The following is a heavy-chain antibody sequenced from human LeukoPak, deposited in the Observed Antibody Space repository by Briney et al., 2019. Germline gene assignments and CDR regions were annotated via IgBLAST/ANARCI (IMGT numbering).Heavy chain of an antibody. CDR3: ASGMVRGVIMADY. V-gene: IGHV3-21*01. CDR1: GFTFSIYG. CDR2: ISSSSSYI. Sequence: GGSLRLSCAASGFTFSIYGMNWVRQAPGKGLEWVSSISSSSSYIYYADSVKGRFTISRDNAKNSLYLQMNSLRAEDTAVYYCASGMVRGVIMADYWGQGTLVTVSS. D-gene: IGHD3-10*01. J-gene: IGHJ4*02.